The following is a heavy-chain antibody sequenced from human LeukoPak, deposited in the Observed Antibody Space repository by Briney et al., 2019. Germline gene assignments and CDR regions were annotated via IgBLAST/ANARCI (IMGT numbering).Heavy chain of an antibody. J-gene: IGHJ4*02. CDR1: GFTFTTYA. CDR3: ATSGGSGSFPVFDY. CDR2: ISYDGNNE. D-gene: IGHD3-10*01. V-gene: IGHV3-30-3*01. Sequence: GGSLRLSCAASGFTFTTYAMHWVRQAPDTGLDWVAVISYDGNNEYYADSVKGRFTISRDNSRNTLYLQMDNLRAEDSAVYYCATSGGSGSFPVFDYWGQGTLVTVSS.